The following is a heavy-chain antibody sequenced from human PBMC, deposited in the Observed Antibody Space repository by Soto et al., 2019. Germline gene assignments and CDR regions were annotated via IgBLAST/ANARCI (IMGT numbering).Heavy chain of an antibody. CDR1: GYTFTGYY. V-gene: IGHV1-2*04. J-gene: IGHJ3*02. D-gene: IGHD2-15*01. CDR3: ARRVGRGVRYCSGGSCYFDAFDI. Sequence: ASVKVSCKASGYTFTGYYMHWVRQAPGQGLEWMGWINPNSGGTNYAQKFQGWVTMTRDTSISTAYMELSRLRSDDTAVYYCARRVGRGVRYCSGGSCYFDAFDIWGQGTMVTVSS. CDR2: INPNSGGT.